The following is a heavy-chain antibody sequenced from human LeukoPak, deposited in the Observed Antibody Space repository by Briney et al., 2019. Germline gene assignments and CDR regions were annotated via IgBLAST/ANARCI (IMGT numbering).Heavy chain of an antibody. CDR1: GFTFSSYW. D-gene: IGHD3-3*01. V-gene: IGHV3-7*01. J-gene: IGHJ6*03. CDR2: IKQDGSEK. Sequence: GGSLRLSCAASGFTFSSYWMSWVRQAPGKGLEWVASIKQDGSEKYYVDSVKGRFTISRDNAKNSLYLQMNSLRAEDTAVYYCARDYYDFWSGRPLEDYYYYMDVWGKGTTVTVSS. CDR3: ARDYYDFWSGRPLEDYYYYMDV.